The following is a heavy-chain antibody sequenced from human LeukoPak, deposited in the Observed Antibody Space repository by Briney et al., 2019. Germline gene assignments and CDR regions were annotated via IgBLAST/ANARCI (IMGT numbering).Heavy chain of an antibody. Sequence: PGGSLRLSCAASGFTFDEYGMSWVRHAPGKGLEWVSGINGNGGSTGYADSVKGRFTISRDNAKNSLYLQMNSLRAEDTALYYCARDLGYKDYVSAFDIWGQGTMVTVSS. CDR3: ARDLGYKDYVSAFDI. V-gene: IGHV3-20*04. J-gene: IGHJ3*02. CDR2: INGNGGST. CDR1: GFTFDEYG. D-gene: IGHD5-24*01.